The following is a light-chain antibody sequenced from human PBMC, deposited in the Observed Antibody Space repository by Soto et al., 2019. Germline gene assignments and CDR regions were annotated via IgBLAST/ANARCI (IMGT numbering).Light chain of an antibody. J-gene: IGLJ1*01. CDR2: WGS. CDR1: SSDVGSYNL. CDR3: CSYAGSSTYV. Sequence: QSVLTQPASVSGSPGQSITISCTGTSSDVGSYNLVSWYHQHPGKAPKLMIYWGSKRPSGVSNRFSGSKSGNTASLTISGLQAEDEADYYCCSYAGSSTYVCGTGTKGTVL. V-gene: IGLV2-23*01.